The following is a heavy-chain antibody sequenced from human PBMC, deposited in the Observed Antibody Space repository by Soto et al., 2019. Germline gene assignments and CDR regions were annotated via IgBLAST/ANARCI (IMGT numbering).Heavy chain of an antibody. Sequence: PSETLSLTCAVSGGSISSGGYSWSWIRQPPGKGLEWIAYIYNSGSTYYNPSLKSRVTILVDRSKSQFSLKLSSVTAADTAVYFCARAGGSWYPYFDYWGQGTLVTVSS. D-gene: IGHD6-13*01. CDR3: ARAGGSWYPYFDY. V-gene: IGHV4-30-2*01. J-gene: IGHJ4*02. CDR1: GGSISSGGYS. CDR2: IYNSGST.